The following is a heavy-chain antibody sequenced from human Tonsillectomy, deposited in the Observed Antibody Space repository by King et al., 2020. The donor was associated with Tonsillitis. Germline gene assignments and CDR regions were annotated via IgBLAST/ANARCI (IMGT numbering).Heavy chain of an antibody. CDR3: ARHLQYYSDSSDCYMDV. J-gene: IGHJ6*03. Sequence: QVQLQESGPGLVKPSETLSLTCTVSGASTSNHYWSWIRQPPGKGLEWIGYVSNSGSTNYNPSLKSRVTISVHTSKNYFSLKLSSVTAADTAVYYCARHLQYYSDSSDCYMDVWGKGTTVTVSS. CDR2: VSNSGST. V-gene: IGHV4-59*08. D-gene: IGHD3-22*01. CDR1: GASTSNHY.